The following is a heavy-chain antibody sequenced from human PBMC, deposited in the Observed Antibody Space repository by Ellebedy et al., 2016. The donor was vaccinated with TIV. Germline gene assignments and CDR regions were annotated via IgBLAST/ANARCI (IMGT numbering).Heavy chain of an antibody. Sequence: GESLKISCAASGFSFYSFWMTWVRQAPGKGLEWVANIKDDGSETKYVDPVKGRFAISRDNSRDSLYLEMNSLRPEDTAVYYCGRYGWRISKNVDWWGQGTLVTVSS. D-gene: IGHD2/OR15-2a*01. CDR3: GRYGWRISKNVDW. V-gene: IGHV3-7*03. CDR2: IKDDGSET. J-gene: IGHJ4*02. CDR1: GFSFYSFW.